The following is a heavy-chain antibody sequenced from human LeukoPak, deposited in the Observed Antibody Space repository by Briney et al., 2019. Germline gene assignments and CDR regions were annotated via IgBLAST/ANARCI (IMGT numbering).Heavy chain of an antibody. CDR3: AKGGGYEAQYYYYYLDV. D-gene: IGHD5-12*01. V-gene: IGHV3-30*02. CDR1: GFTFSSYG. Sequence: PGGSLRLSCAASGFTFSSYGMCWVRQASGKGLEWAAFIRYDGSNKYYADSVKGRFTVSRDNSKNTLYLQMKSLRAEDTAVYYCAKGGGYEAQYYYYYLDVWGKGTTVTISS. CDR2: IRYDGSNK. J-gene: IGHJ6*03.